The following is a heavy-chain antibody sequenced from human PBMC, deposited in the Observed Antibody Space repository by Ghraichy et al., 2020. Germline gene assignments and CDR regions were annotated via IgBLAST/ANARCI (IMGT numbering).Heavy chain of an antibody. CDR2: IHHIGST. D-gene: IGHD2-21*02. J-gene: IGHJ4*02. V-gene: IGHV4-38-2*02. CDR3: ARVVYCGGDCYYYFDF. Sequence: SETLSLTCIVSGYSISSGYYWGWIRQPPGKGLEWIGGIHHIGSTYNNPSLKSRVTMSVDPSKNQLSPRLTSVTAADTAVYFCARVVYCGGDCYYYFDFWGQGTLVTVSS. CDR1: GYSISSGYY.